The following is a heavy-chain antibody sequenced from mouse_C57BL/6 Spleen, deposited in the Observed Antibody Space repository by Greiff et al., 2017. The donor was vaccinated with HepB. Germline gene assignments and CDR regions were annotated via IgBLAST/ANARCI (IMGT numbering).Heavy chain of an antibody. J-gene: IGHJ4*01. CDR2: IRNKANGYTT. D-gene: IGHD1-1*01. Sequence: EVKLVESGGGLVQPGGSLSLSCAASGFTFTDYYMSWVRQPPGKALEWLGFIRNKANGYTTEYSASVKGRFTISRDNSQSILYLQMRALGAEDSATYYCARYRYYGSSFYAMDYWGQGTSVTVSS. V-gene: IGHV7-3*01. CDR1: GFTFTDYY. CDR3: ARYRYYGSSFYAMDY.